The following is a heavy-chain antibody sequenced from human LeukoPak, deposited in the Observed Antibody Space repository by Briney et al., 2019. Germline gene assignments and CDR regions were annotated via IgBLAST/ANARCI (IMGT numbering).Heavy chain of an antibody. CDR2: ISSSSSTI. V-gene: IGHV3-48*01. CDR1: GFTFSSYS. CDR3: ANSLPGY. Sequence: PAGTLCLSCAASGFTFSSYSMNWVRQAPGKGLEWVSYISSSSSTIYYAYSVRGLFTIYRDNAKNSLYLQMNSPRAEDAAEYYCANSLPGYWGERTLVTASS. J-gene: IGHJ4*02.